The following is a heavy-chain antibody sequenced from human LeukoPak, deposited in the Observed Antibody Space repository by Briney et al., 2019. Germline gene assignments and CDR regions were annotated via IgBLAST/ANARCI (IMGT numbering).Heavy chain of an antibody. CDR2: IYYSGST. Sequence: PSETLSLTCTVSGGSISSGYCSWGRQPPGQGQGRIGYIYYSGSTNYNPSLKSRVTISVDPSKNQFSLKLSSVTAADTAVYYCARAAAVGDYYYYYMDVWGKGTTVTVSS. J-gene: IGHJ6*03. D-gene: IGHD3-16*01. CDR3: ARAAAVGDYYYYYMDV. CDR1: GGSISSGY. V-gene: IGHV4-59*01.